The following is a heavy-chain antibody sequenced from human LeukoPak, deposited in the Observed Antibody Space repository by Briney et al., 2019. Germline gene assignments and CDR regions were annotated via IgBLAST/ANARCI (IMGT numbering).Heavy chain of an antibody. CDR1: GYSFTSYW. D-gene: IGHD2-21*02. CDR2: IHPGASDT. V-gene: IGHV5-51*02. CDR3: ARTCGGDCYYDY. J-gene: IGHJ4*02. Sequence: GEPLKFSCKGSGYSFTSYWTGWARHMPGKGMEWMGIIHPGASDTSYRPSPQGQDTTSEDKSISTAYLQWSRLKASDTAMYFCARTCGGDCYYDYWGQGTLVTVSS.